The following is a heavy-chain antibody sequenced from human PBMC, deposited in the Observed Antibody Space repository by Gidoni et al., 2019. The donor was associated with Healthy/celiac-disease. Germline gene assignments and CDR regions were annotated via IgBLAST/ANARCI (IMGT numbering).Heavy chain of an antibody. V-gene: IGHV4-39*01. J-gene: IGHJ3*02. Sequence: QLQLHESGPGLVKPSETLSLTCPVSGGSISSSSYYWGWIRQPPGKGLEWIGSIYYSGSTYYNPSLKSRVTISVDTSKNQFSLKLSSVTAADTAVYYCASQGGPGAFDIWGQGTMVTVSS. D-gene: IGHD3-16*01. CDR1: GGSISSSSYY. CDR3: ASQGGPGAFDI. CDR2: IYYSGST.